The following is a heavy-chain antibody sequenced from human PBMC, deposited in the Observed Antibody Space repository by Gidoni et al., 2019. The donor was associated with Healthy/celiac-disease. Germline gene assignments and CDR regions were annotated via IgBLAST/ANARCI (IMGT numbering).Heavy chain of an antibody. V-gene: IGHV4-39*01. CDR3: ANGSGLWRYFDL. J-gene: IGHJ2*01. CDR1: GCSVSSGSYF. CDR2: IYYGGST. Sequence: QLPLEESGPGLVKPSETLSLTCTVSGCSVSSGSYFWGWIRQSPGEGLEWIASIYYGGSTYYDPSLQSRVTISIDMSKNQFSLKLTSVTAADTAVYYCANGSGLWRYFDLWGRGTQVTVSS. D-gene: IGHD2-21*01.